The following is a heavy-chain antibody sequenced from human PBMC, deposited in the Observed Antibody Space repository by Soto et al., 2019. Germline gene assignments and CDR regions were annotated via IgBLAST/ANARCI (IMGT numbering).Heavy chain of an antibody. CDR2: ISSSSSYI. Sequence: PGGSLRLSCAASGFTFSSYSMNWVRQAPGKGLEWVSSISSSSSYIYYADSVKGRFTISRDNAKNSLYLQMNSLRAEDTAVYYCAREHDFWSGYSGWFDPWGQGTLVTVSS. CDR1: GFTFSSYS. J-gene: IGHJ5*02. D-gene: IGHD3-3*01. V-gene: IGHV3-21*01. CDR3: AREHDFWSGYSGWFDP.